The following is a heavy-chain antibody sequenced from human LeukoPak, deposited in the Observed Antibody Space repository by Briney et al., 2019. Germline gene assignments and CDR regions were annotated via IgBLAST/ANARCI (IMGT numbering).Heavy chain of an antibody. CDR2: ISSSGSTI. CDR1: GFTFSDYY. Sequence: GGSLRLSCAASGFTFSDYYMSWFRQAPGKGLEWVSYISSSGSTIYYADSVKGRFTISRDNAKNSLYLQMNSLRAEDTAVYYCARSPYYYDSSGYWNWYFDLWGRGTLVTVSS. J-gene: IGHJ2*01. V-gene: IGHV3-11*01. CDR3: ARSPYYYDSSGYWNWYFDL. D-gene: IGHD3-22*01.